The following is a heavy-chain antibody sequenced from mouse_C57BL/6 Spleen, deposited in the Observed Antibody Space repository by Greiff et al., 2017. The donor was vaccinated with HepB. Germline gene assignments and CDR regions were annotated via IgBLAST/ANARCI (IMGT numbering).Heavy chain of an antibody. D-gene: IGHD1-1*01. CDR1: GFTFSSYA. V-gene: IGHV5-4*01. J-gene: IGHJ1*03. Sequence: EVQVVESGGGLVKPGGSLKLSCAASGFTFSSYAMSWVRQTPEKRLEWVATISDGGSYTYYPDNVKGRFTISRDNAKNNLYLQMSHLKSEDTAMYYCARGGNYYGSSKGWYFDVWGTGTTVTVSS. CDR2: ISDGGSYT. CDR3: ARGGNYYGSSKGWYFDV.